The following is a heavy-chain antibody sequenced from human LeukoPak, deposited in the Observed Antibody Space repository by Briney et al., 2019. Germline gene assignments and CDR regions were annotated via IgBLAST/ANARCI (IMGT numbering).Heavy chain of an antibody. J-gene: IGHJ5*02. CDR2: IIPIFGTA. V-gene: IGHV1-69*13. CDR1: GGTFSSYA. D-gene: IGHD4-11*01. Sequence: GASVKVSCKASGGTFSSYAIGWVRQAPGQGLEWMGGIIPIFGTANYAQKFQGRVTITADESTSTAYMELSSLRSEDTAVYYCARVLDYSNGNWFDPWGQGTLVTVSS. CDR3: ARVLDYSNGNWFDP.